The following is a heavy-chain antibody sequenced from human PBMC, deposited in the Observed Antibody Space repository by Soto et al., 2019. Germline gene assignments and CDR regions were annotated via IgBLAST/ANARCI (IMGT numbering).Heavy chain of an antibody. V-gene: IGHV5-51*01. CDR1: GYSFTSYW. CDR3: ARLGGSGSYYNSPYYYYYGMDV. Sequence: GESLKISCKGSGYSFTSYWIGWVRQMPGKGLEWMGIIYPGDSDTRHSPSSQGQVTISADKSISTAYLQWSSLKASDTAMYYCARLGGSGSYYNSPYYYYYGMDVWGQGTTVTVSS. J-gene: IGHJ6*02. D-gene: IGHD3-10*01. CDR2: IYPGDSDT.